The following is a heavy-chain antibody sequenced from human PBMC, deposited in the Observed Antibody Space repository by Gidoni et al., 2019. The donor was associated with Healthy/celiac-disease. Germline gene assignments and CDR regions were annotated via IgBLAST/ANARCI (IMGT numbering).Heavy chain of an antibody. D-gene: IGHD2-2*01. Sequence: QLQLQESGPGLVKPSETLSLTCTVSGCSISSSSYYWGWIRQPPGKGLEWIGSIYYSGSTYYNPSLKSRVTISVDTSKNQFSLKLSSVTAADTAVYYCARIVVPAATVDYWGQGTLVTVSS. V-gene: IGHV4-39*01. J-gene: IGHJ4*02. CDR1: GCSISSSSYY. CDR3: ARIVVPAATVDY. CDR2: IYYSGST.